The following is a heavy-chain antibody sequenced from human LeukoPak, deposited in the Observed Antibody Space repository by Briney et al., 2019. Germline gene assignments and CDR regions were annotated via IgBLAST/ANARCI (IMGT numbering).Heavy chain of an antibody. Sequence: GGSLRLSCAASGFTVSSNYMSWVRQAPGKGLEWVSVIYSGGSTYYADSVKGRFTISRDNSKNTLYLLMNSLRAEDTAVYYCARGYGDYERLLRTYYFDYWGQGTLVTVSS. V-gene: IGHV3-66*01. CDR1: GFTVSSNY. CDR2: IYSGGST. D-gene: IGHD4-17*01. CDR3: ARGYGDYERLLRTYYFDY. J-gene: IGHJ4*02.